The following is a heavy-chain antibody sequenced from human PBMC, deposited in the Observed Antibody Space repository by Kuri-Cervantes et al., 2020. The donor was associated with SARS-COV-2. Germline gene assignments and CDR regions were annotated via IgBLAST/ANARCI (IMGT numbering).Heavy chain of an antibody. CDR3: ARLRKIYDYWGGRGYFYYYMGV. CDR2: LSYTGST. J-gene: IGHJ6*03. CDR1: GDSFSSIDYY. D-gene: IGHD3-3*01. V-gene: IGHV4-39*01. Sequence: ESLKISCAVSGDSFSSIDYYWAWIRQPPGKGLEWIASLSYTGSTFYNPSLKSRVTISVDTSKNQLSLTLSSVSAADTAVYYCARLRKIYDYWGGRGYFYYYMGVWGKGTTVTVSS.